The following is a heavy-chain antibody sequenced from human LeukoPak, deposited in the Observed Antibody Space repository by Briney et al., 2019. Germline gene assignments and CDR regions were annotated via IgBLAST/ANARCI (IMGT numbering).Heavy chain of an antibody. CDR3: ASSSTSGYYDFDY. J-gene: IGHJ4*02. Sequence: GGSLRLSRAASGFTFSDHYMSWIRQAPGKGLEWLSYISSTSRYTNYADSVKGRFTISRDNAKSSLYLQMNSLRAEDTAVYYCASSSTSGYYDFDYWGQGTLVTVSS. D-gene: IGHD3-22*01. CDR2: ISSTSRYT. V-gene: IGHV3-11*06. CDR1: GFTFSDHY.